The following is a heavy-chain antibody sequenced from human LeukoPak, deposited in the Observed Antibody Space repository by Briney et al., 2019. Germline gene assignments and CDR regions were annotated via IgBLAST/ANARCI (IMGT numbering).Heavy chain of an antibody. Sequence: GGSLRLSCAASGFTFSDYYMNWIRQAPGKGLEWVSYISSSGSSIDYADSVKGRFIISRDNAKNSLYLQMNSLRVEDTAVYYCARRAGAYSHPYDYWGQGTLVTVSS. CDR3: ARRAGAYSHPYDY. CDR2: ISSSGSSI. J-gene: IGHJ4*02. V-gene: IGHV3-11*04. CDR1: GFTFSDYY. D-gene: IGHD4/OR15-4a*01.